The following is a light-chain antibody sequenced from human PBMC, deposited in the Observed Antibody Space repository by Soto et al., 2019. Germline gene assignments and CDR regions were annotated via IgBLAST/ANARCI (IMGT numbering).Light chain of an antibody. Sequence: EIVLTQSPATLSLSPGERATLSCRASQSVSSYLAWYQQKPGQAPRLLIYDASNRATGIPARFSGSGSGTDFTLTICSLEPEDFAVYYCHQRSNWLTFGGGTKVEIK. CDR1: QSVSSY. V-gene: IGKV3-11*01. CDR3: HQRSNWLT. CDR2: DAS. J-gene: IGKJ4*01.